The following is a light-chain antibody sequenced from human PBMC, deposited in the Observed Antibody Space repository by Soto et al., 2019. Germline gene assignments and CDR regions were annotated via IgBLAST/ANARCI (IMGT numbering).Light chain of an antibody. J-gene: IGKJ1*01. CDR3: QQDNSYWP. CDR2: KAS. CDR1: QSISSW. V-gene: IGKV1-5*03. Sequence: DIQMTQSPSTLSASVGDRVTITCRASQSISSWLAWYQQKPGKAPKLLIYKASSLESGVPSRFSGSPSRPEFTLTISSLQPDDFATYYCQQDNSYWPFGQGTKVEIK.